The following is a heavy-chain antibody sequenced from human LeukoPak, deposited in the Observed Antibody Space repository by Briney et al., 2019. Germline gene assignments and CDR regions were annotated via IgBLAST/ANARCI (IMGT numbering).Heavy chain of an antibody. CDR1: GFTFNDYA. Sequence: GRSLTLSCAASGFTFNDYAMHWVRQVPGKGLEWVGGVNRNSDTIAYGDSVKGRFTISRDNARNSLSLQMNSLRTEDTALYYCAKDLAVGTTPRVYAFDVWGQGTMVTVS. CDR2: VNRNSDTI. J-gene: IGHJ3*01. V-gene: IGHV3-9*01. D-gene: IGHD1-26*01. CDR3: AKDLAVGTTPRVYAFDV.